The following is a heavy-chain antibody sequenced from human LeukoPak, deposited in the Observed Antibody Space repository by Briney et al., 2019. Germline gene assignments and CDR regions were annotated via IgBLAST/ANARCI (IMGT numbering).Heavy chain of an antibody. Sequence: GGSLRLSCGVWGFTLSIFEVNWVRQAPGKGVEGLSYMGRNRDDQLYADSVKGRFTISRDDAKNSVYLHMNILRDEDTALYSCASDLDGDEDCDYGGQGTLVTVSS. J-gene: IGHJ4*02. CDR2: MGRNRDDQ. V-gene: IGHV3-48*03. D-gene: IGHD5-24*01. CDR3: ASDLDGDEDCDY. CDR1: GFTLSIFE.